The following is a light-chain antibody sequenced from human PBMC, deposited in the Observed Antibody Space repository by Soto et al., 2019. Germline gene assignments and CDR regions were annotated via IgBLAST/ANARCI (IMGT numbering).Light chain of an antibody. CDR2: GAS. J-gene: IGKJ2*01. CDR3: QQYGSSL. Sequence: EIVLTQSPGTLSLSPGERATLSCRASQSVSSSYLAWSQQKPGQAPRLLIYGASSRATGIPDRFSGSGSGTDFTLTISRLEPEDFAVYYCQQYGSSLFGQGTKLEIK. CDR1: QSVSSSY. V-gene: IGKV3-20*01.